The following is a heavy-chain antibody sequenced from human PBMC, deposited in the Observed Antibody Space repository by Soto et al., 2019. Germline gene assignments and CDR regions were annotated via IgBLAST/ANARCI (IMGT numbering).Heavy chain of an antibody. CDR3: AKVPYCSSTSCDDYFDY. CDR1: GFTFDDYA. D-gene: IGHD2-2*01. Sequence: VQLVESGGGLVQPGRSLRLSCAASGFTFDDYAMHWVRQAPGKGLEWVSGISWNSGSIGYADSVKGRFTISRDNAKNSLYLQMNSLRAEDTALYYCAKVPYCSSTSCDDYFDYWGQGTLVTVSS. V-gene: IGHV3-9*01. CDR2: ISWNSGSI. J-gene: IGHJ4*02.